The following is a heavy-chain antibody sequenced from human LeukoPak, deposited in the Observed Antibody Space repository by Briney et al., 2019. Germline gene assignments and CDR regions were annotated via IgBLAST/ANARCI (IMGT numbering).Heavy chain of an antibody. V-gene: IGHV3-66*01. CDR1: GFTVSSNY. J-gene: IGHJ4*02. CDR3: ARSYSYGYGDFDY. D-gene: IGHD5-18*01. CDR2: IYSGGST. Sequence: PGGSLRLSCAASGFTVSSNYMSWVRQAPGKGLEWVSVIYSGGSTYYADSVKGRFTISRDNSKNTLYLQMNSLRAEDTAAYYCARSYSYGYGDFDYWGQGTLVTVSS.